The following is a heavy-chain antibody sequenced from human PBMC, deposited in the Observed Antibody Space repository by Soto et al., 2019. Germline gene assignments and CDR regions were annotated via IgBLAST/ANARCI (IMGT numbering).Heavy chain of an antibody. CDR1: GYSFTSYW. CDR2: IYPGDSDT. J-gene: IGHJ4*02. V-gene: IGHV5-51*01. CDR3: ARLQAAAGDNDLTFDY. Sequence: PGESLKISCKGSGYSFTSYWIGWVRQMPGKGLEWMGIIYPGDSDTRYSPSFQGQVTISADKSISTAYLQWSSLKASDTAMYYCARLQAAAGDNDLTFDYWGPGTLVTVSS. D-gene: IGHD6-13*01.